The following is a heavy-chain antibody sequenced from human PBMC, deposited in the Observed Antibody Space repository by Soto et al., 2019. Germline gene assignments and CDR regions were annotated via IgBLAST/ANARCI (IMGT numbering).Heavy chain of an antibody. D-gene: IGHD4-17*01. Sequence: AGGSLRLSCAASGFTFSSYWMHWVRQAPGKGLVWVSRINSDGSSTSYADSVKGRFTISRDNAKNTLYLQMNSLRAEDTAVYYCARHPRYGDYDLYYYYGMDVWGQGTTVTVSS. CDR2: INSDGSST. V-gene: IGHV3-74*01. J-gene: IGHJ6*02. CDR3: ARHPRYGDYDLYYYYGMDV. CDR1: GFTFSSYW.